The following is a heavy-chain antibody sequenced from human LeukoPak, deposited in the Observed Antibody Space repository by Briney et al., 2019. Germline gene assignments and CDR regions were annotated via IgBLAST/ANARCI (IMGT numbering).Heavy chain of an antibody. Sequence: GGSLRLSCAASGFTFSDYYMSWIRQAPGKGLEWVSYISSSGSTIYYADSVKGRFTISRDNAKNSLYLQMNSLRAEDTAVYYCARGRVDIVVVPAAVYYMDVWGKGTTVTVSS. CDR3: ARGRVDIVVVPAAVYYMDV. J-gene: IGHJ6*03. CDR2: ISSSGSTI. CDR1: GFTFSDYY. D-gene: IGHD2-2*01. V-gene: IGHV3-11*04.